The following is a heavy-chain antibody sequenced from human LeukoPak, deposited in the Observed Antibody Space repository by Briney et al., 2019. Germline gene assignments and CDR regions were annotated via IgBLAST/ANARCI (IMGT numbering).Heavy chain of an antibody. CDR3: ARTAEASSGYSY. J-gene: IGHJ4*02. Sequence: GASLQISCKGSGYTFTSYWIGWVRQLPRKGLEWMGMVYPGDSDTRYSPSFQGQVTISADKSINTAYVQWSSLKASDTAMYYCARTAEASSGYSYWGQGTLVTVSS. CDR1: GYTFTSYW. V-gene: IGHV5-51*01. CDR2: VYPGDSDT. D-gene: IGHD3-22*01.